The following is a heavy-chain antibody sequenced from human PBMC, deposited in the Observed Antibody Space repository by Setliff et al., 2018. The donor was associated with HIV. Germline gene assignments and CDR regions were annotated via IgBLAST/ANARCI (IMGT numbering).Heavy chain of an antibody. V-gene: IGHV3-21*01. J-gene: IGHJ4*02. CDR3: ARGKSTVTTNSFDY. Sequence: GGSLRLSCAASGFTFSSYSMNWVRQAPGKGLEWVSSISSSSSYIYYADSVKGRFTISRDNAKNSLYLQMNSLRAEDTAVYYCARGKSTVTTNSFDYWGQGTLVTVSS. CDR2: ISSSSSYI. CDR1: GFTFSSYS. D-gene: IGHD4-4*01.